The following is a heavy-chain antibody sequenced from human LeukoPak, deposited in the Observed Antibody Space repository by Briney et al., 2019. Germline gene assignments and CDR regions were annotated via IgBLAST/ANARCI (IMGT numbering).Heavy chain of an antibody. CDR1: GFTFSSYA. CDR3: ARALKEIVQYYFDY. D-gene: IGHD2/OR15-2a*01. Sequence: GGSLRLSCAASGFTFSSYAMHWVRQAPGKGLEWVAVISYDGSNKYYADSVKGRFTISRDNSKNTLYLQMNSLRAEDTAVYYCARALKEIVQYYFDYWGQGTLVTVSS. J-gene: IGHJ4*02. V-gene: IGHV3-30*14. CDR2: ISYDGSNK.